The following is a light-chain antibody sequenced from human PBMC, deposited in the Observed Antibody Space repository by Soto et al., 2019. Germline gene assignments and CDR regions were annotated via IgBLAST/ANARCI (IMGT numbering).Light chain of an antibody. CDR2: DAS. V-gene: IGKV3-11*01. CDR3: HQRSDWSTSWT. Sequence: EIVLTQSPATLSLSPGERATLSCRASQSVSSYLAWYQQKPGQAPRLLIYDASNRATGIPARFSGRGSGTDFTLTISSLEPEEFAVNYCHQRSDWSTSWTFGQGTKVESK. CDR1: QSVSSY. J-gene: IGKJ1*01.